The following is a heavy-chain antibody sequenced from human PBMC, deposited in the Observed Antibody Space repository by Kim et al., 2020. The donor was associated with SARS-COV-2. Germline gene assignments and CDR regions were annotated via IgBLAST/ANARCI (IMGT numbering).Heavy chain of an antibody. D-gene: IGHD1-26*01. Sequence: SETLSLACSVSGATLSLYDWSWIRQPPGKGLQWIGYIFRSGATQYNPSLDSRVAISLDTSKKNVFLRLTSVTAADTAVYYCARDAGSGTFDVWGQGTMVTVSS. CDR3: ARDAGSGTFDV. J-gene: IGHJ3*01. CDR1: GATLSLYD. CDR2: IFRSGAT. V-gene: IGHV4-59*01.